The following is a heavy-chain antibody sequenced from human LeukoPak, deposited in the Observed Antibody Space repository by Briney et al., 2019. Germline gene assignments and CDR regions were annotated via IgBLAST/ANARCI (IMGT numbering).Heavy chain of an antibody. V-gene: IGHV4-59*12. Sequence: SETLSLTCTVSGGSISSYYWSWIRQPPGKGLEWIGYIYYSGSTNYNPSLKSRVTISVDTSKNQFSLKLSSVTAADTAVYYCAGGNYYYGMDVWGKGTTVTVSS. CDR2: IYYSGST. J-gene: IGHJ6*04. CDR1: GGSISSYY. D-gene: IGHD2-15*01. CDR3: AGGNYYYGMDV.